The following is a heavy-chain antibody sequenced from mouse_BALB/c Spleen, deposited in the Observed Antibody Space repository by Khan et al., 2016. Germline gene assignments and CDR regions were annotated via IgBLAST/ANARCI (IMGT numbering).Heavy chain of an antibody. D-gene: IGHD2-14*01. J-gene: IGHJ3*01. CDR1: GFIFSTFG. V-gene: IGHV5-17*02. CDR3: ASEENRYDSWFTY. Sequence: EVELVESGGGLVQPGGSRKLSCAASGFIFSTFGMHWVRQAPEKGLEWVAYISSGSSTIYYANTVKGRFTISRDNPKNTLFLQLTRRRSKDKAMYYCASEENRYDSWFTYWGQGTLVTVSA. CDR2: ISSGSSTI.